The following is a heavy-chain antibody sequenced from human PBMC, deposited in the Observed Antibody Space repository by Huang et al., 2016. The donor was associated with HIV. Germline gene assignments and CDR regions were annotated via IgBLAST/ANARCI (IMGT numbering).Heavy chain of an antibody. CDR2: ISASKGET. D-gene: IGHD3-16*01. V-gene: IGHV1-18*04. CDR3: ARDPKYHSFPYFRQRRGIEI. Sequence: QIRLVQSGAEVKKPGASVRVSCQASGYAFSDYGFSWVRQAPGQGPEWVGGISASKGETNYGQRFQCRVTLTTDTSTTTVYMDLRSLRSDDTAVYYCARDPKYHSFPYFRQRRGIEIWGQGTVVTVSS. CDR1: GYAFSDYG. J-gene: IGHJ3*02.